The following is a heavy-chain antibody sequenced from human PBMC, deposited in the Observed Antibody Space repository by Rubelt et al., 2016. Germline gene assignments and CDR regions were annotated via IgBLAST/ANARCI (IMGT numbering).Heavy chain of an antibody. V-gene: IGHV1-8*01. CDR3: ARFMDDFWSGPTIFDY. J-gene: IGHJ4*02. D-gene: IGHD3-3*01. CDR1: GYTFTSYD. CDR2: MNPNSGNT. Sequence: QVQLVQSGAEVKKPGASVKVSCKASGYTFTSYDINWVRQATGQGLEWMGWMNPNSGNTGYAQKFQGRVNRTRKTSISTAYMELSSLRSEDTAVYYCARFMDDFWSGPTIFDYWGQGTLVTVSS.